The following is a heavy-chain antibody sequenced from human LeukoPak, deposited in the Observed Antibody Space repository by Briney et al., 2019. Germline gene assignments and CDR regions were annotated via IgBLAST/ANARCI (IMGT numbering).Heavy chain of an antibody. Sequence: SRTLSLTCAISGDSVSSSSAAWNWIRQSPSRGLEWLGRTYFRSQWSNDYAVSVKSRININPDTSKNQFSLHLTSVTPEDTAVYYCARDHYNSGYYRFDSWGQGTLVTVSS. CDR2: TYFRSQWSN. CDR1: GDSVSSSSAA. V-gene: IGHV6-1*01. J-gene: IGHJ4*02. D-gene: IGHD5-12*01. CDR3: ARDHYNSGYYRFDS.